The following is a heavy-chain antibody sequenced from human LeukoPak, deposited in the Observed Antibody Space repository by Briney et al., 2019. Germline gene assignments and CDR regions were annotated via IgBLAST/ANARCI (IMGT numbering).Heavy chain of an antibody. J-gene: IGHJ4*02. V-gene: IGHV3-53*01. CDR1: GFTFSSYG. CDR2: IYSGGST. Sequence: GGSLRLSCAASGFTFSSYGMHWVRQAPGKGLEWVSIIYSGGSTYYADSVKGRFTISRDNSKNTLYLQMNSLRAEDTAVYYCARDTFLGRSRYSDSWGQGTLVSVSS. D-gene: IGHD2/OR15-2a*01. CDR3: ARDTFLGRSRYSDS.